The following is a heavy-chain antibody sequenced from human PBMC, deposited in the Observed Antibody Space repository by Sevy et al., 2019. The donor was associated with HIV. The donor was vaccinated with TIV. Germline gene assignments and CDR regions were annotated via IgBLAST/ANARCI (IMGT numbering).Heavy chain of an antibody. J-gene: IGHJ3*02. D-gene: IGHD3-22*01. V-gene: IGHV3-66*02. Sequence: GGSLRLSCAASGFTVSSNYMSWVRQAPGKGLEWVSVIYSGGSTYYADSVKGRFTISRDNSKNTLYLQMNSLRAEDTAGYYCATENYYDSSGTGNAFDIWGQGTMVTVSS. CDR3: ATENYYDSSGTGNAFDI. CDR1: GFTVSSNY. CDR2: IYSGGST.